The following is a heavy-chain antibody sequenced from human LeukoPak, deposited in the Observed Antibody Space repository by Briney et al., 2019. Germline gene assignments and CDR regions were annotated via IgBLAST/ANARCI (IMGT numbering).Heavy chain of an antibody. CDR3: ARGVRFLGWLLRYYFDY. D-gene: IGHD3-3*01. V-gene: IGHV4-34*01. CDR2: INHSGST. Sequence: SETLSLTCAVYGGSFSGYYWSWIRQPPGKGLEWIGEINHSGSTNYNPSLKSRVTISVDTSKNQFSLKLSSVTAADTAVYYCARGVRFLGWLLRYYFDYWGQGTLVTVSS. J-gene: IGHJ4*02. CDR1: GGSFSGYY.